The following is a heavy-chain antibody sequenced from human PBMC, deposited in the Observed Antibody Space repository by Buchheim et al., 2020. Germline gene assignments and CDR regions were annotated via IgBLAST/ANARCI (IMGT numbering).Heavy chain of an antibody. Sequence: QVQLQESGPGLVKPSGTLSLTCAVSGGSISSSNWWSWVRQPPGKGLEWIGEIYHSGSTNYNPALKNRVTISVDKSKNQFSPKLSSVTAADTAVYYCARDGVAAAGTTGRGMDVWGQGTT. D-gene: IGHD6-13*01. CDR2: IYHSGST. CDR1: GGSISSSNW. V-gene: IGHV4-4*02. CDR3: ARDGVAAAGTTGRGMDV. J-gene: IGHJ6*02.